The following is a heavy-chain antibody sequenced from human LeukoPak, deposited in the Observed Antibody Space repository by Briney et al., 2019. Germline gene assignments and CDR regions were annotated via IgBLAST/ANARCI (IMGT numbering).Heavy chain of an antibody. V-gene: IGHV4-4*02. CDR2: IYHSGST. CDR1: GGSISSSNW. Sequence: SETLPLTCAVSGGSISSSNWWSWVRQPPGKGLEWIGEIYHSGSTNYNPSLKSRVIISVDTSKNQFSLKLSSVTAADTAVYYCARSRGSEYSGSYILGYWGQGTLVTVSS. CDR3: ARSRGSEYSGSYILGY. J-gene: IGHJ4*02. D-gene: IGHD1-26*01.